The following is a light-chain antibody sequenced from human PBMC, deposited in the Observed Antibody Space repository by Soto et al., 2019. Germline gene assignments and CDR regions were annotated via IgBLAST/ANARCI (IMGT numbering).Light chain of an antibody. CDR2: GYS. CDR1: QIVSTTY. V-gene: IGKV3-20*01. Sequence: EIVLTQSPGTLSLPLGARATLSCRASQIVSTTYLAWYQQKLGQPPRLLIYGYSNRAPGIPDRFSGSGSGTDFTLTITRLEPEDFAVYYCQQYGSSPMYTFGQGTKLELK. J-gene: IGKJ2*01. CDR3: QQYGSSPMYT.